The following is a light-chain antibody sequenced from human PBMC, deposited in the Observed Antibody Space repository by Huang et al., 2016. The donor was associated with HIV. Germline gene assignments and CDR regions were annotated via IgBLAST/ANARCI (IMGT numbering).Light chain of an antibody. CDR3: QHYDDPYT. V-gene: IGKV1-33*01. Sequence: DIQMTQSPSSLSASVGDRVTITCRASQSISSYLSWYQHKPGRAPKPLIFDASSLETGVPSRFSGSGSGTYFTLTIASLQPEDVATYYCQHYDDPYTFGQGTKLEIK. CDR2: DAS. CDR1: QSISSY. J-gene: IGKJ2*01.